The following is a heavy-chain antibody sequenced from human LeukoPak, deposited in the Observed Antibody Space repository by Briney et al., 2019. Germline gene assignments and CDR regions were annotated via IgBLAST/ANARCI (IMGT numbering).Heavy chain of an antibody. CDR1: GFIFSSYA. D-gene: IGHD4-17*01. CDR2: ISGSGGST. CDR3: ARGPTVTSNFDY. J-gene: IGHJ4*02. Sequence: GESLKISCAASGFIFSSYAMNWVRQAPGRGLEWVSVISGSGGSTYYADSVKGRFTISRDNSKNTLYLQMNSLRPEDTAVYYCARGPTVTSNFDYWGQGTLVTVSS. V-gene: IGHV3-23*01.